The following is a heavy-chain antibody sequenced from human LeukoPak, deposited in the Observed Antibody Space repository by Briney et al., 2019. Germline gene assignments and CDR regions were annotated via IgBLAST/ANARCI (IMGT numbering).Heavy chain of an antibody. CDR3: ARESTARPFDP. Sequence: GGSLRLSCAASGFTFSSYWMSWVRQAPGKGLEWVANIKQDGSEKYYVDSVKGRFTISRDNAKNSLYLQMSSLRAEDTAVYYCARESTARPFDPWGQGTLVTVSS. D-gene: IGHD1-14*01. V-gene: IGHV3-7*01. CDR1: GFTFSSYW. CDR2: IKQDGSEK. J-gene: IGHJ5*02.